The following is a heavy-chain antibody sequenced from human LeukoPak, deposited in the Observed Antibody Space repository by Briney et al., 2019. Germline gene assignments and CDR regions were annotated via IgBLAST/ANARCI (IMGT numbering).Heavy chain of an antibody. J-gene: IGHJ4*02. D-gene: IGHD6-19*01. V-gene: IGHV3-23*01. Sequence: GSLRLSCAASGFTFSRGMSWVRQAPGKGLEWVSSLSTETDNTYYAVSVKGRFTISRDISKNTLYLQMNSLRGEDTAAYYCARSPGGWFHDHWGQGTLVAVSS. CDR2: LSTETDNT. CDR1: GFTFSRG. CDR3: ARSPGGWFHDH.